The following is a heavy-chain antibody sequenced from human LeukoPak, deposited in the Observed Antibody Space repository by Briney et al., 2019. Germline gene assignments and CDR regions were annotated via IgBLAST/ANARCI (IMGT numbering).Heavy chain of an antibody. D-gene: IGHD3-16*02. Sequence: GGSLRLSCAASGCTFNSYAMSWVRQARGKGREWVSAISGSGGSTYYADSVKGRFTISRDNSKNTLYLQMNRLRAEDTAVYYCAKDYIWGSYRSTDAFDIWGQGTMVTVSS. CDR3: AKDYIWGSYRSTDAFDI. V-gene: IGHV3-23*01. CDR1: GCTFNSYA. J-gene: IGHJ3*02. CDR2: ISGSGGST.